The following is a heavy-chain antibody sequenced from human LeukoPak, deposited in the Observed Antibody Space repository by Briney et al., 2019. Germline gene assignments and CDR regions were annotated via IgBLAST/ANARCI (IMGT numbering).Heavy chain of an antibody. J-gene: IGHJ4*02. Sequence: ASVKVSSKASGYTFTSYYMHWVRQAPGQGLEWMGIINPSGGSTSCAQKFQGRVTMTRDTSTSTVYMELSSLRSEDTAVYYCARGTTYYYDSSGYYLGTPVGYWGQGTLVTVSS. V-gene: IGHV1-46*01. CDR3: ARGTTYYYDSSGYYLGTPVGY. CDR2: INPSGGST. D-gene: IGHD3-22*01. CDR1: GYTFTSYY.